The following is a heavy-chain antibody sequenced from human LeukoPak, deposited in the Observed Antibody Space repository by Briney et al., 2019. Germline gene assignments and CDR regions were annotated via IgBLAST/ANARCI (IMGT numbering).Heavy chain of an antibody. J-gene: IGHJ4*02. V-gene: IGHV1-18*01. CDR2: ISAYNGNT. CDR3: ARDCEVGYCSGGSDY. CDR1: GYTFTSYG. D-gene: IGHD2-15*01. Sequence: ASVKVSCKASGYTFTSYGISWVRQAPGQGLEWMGWISAYNGNTNYAQKLQGRVTMTADTSTSTAYMELRSLRSDDTAVYYCARDCEVGYCSGGSDYWGQGTLVTVSS.